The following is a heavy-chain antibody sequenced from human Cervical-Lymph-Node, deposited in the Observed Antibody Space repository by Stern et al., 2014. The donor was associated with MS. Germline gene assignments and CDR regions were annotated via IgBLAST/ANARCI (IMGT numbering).Heavy chain of an antibody. CDR3: ARRLQYYYDSSGPRNGYYYGLDV. J-gene: IGHJ6*02. Sequence: EVQLVESGGGLVQPGGSLRLSCVASGFTFSTYWMSWVRQSPGKGLEWVANIKGDGSEKYHVDSVKGRFTISRDNANNTLYLQMNSLRAEDTAVYYCARRLQYYYDSSGPRNGYYYGLDVWGQGTTVTVSS. CDR1: GFTFSTYW. V-gene: IGHV3-7*01. CDR2: IKGDGSEK. D-gene: IGHD3-22*01.